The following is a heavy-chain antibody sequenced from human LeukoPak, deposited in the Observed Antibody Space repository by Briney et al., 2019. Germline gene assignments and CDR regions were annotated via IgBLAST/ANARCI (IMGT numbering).Heavy chain of an antibody. V-gene: IGHV1-69*13. J-gene: IGHJ6*03. CDR2: IIPIFGTA. D-gene: IGHD2-2*01. CDR3: AGGGDIVVVPAVPDAYYYYMDV. CDR1: GGTFSSYA. Sequence: ASVKVSCKASGGTFSSYAISWVRQAPGQGLEWMGGIIPIFGTANYAQKFQGRVTITADESTSTAYMELSSLRSEDTAVYYCAGGGDIVVVPAVPDAYYYYMDVWGKGTTVTVSS.